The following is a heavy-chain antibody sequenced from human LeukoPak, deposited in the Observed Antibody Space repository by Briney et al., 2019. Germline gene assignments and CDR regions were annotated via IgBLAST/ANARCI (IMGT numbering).Heavy chain of an antibody. CDR1: GGSFSGYY. Sequence: SETLSLTCAVYGGSFSGYYWSWIRQPPGKGLEWIGYIYYSGSTNYNPSLKSRVTISVDTSKNQFSLKLSSLTAADTAVYYCARARIQLWPTPSYYFDHWGQGTLVTVSS. CDR2: IYYSGST. V-gene: IGHV4-59*01. D-gene: IGHD5-18*01. J-gene: IGHJ4*02. CDR3: ARARIQLWPTPSYYFDH.